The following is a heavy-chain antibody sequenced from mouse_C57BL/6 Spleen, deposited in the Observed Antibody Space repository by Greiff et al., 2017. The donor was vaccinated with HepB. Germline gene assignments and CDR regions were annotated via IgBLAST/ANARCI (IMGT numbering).Heavy chain of an antibody. J-gene: IGHJ4*01. CDR2: IDPSDSYT. V-gene: IGHV1-69*01. CDR3: AIWGYYGSSSHYYAMDY. CDR1: GYTFTSYW. D-gene: IGHD1-1*01. Sequence: QVQLQQPGAELVMPGASVKLSCKASGYTFTSYWMHWVKQRPGQGLEWIGEIDPSDSYTNYNQKFKGKSTLTVDKSSSTAYMQLSSLTSEDSAVYYCAIWGYYGSSSHYYAMDYWGQGTSVTVSS.